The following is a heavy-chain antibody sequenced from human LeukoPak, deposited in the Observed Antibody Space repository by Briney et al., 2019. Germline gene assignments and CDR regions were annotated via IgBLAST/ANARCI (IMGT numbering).Heavy chain of an antibody. CDR1: GFTFSSYE. CDR2: ISSSGSPI. Sequence: PGGSLRLSCAASGFTFSSYEMNWVRQAPGKGLEWVSDISSSGSPIYYADSVKGRFTVSRDNAKNSLHLQMSSLRAEDTAVYYCARTMAFWGQGTLVAVSS. J-gene: IGHJ4*02. CDR3: ARTMAF. V-gene: IGHV3-48*03. D-gene: IGHD5-24*01.